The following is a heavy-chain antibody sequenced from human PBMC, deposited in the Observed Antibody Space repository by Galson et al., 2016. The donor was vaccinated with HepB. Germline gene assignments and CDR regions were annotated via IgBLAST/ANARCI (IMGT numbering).Heavy chain of an antibody. Sequence: SLRLSCAASGFAFSSYSMNWVRQAPGKGLEWVSSISGNSIYIYYADSVKGRFTISRDNAKNSLSLQMNSLRAEDTAVYYCARDLSGGYDLDYWGQGTLVTVSS. V-gene: IGHV3-21*01. CDR1: GFAFSSYS. J-gene: IGHJ4*02. CDR3: ARDLSGGYDLDY. D-gene: IGHD5-12*01. CDR2: ISGNSIYI.